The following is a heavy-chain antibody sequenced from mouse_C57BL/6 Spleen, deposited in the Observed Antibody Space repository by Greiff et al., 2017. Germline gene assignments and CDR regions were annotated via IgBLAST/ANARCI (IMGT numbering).Heavy chain of an antibody. J-gene: IGHJ3*01. CDR3: ARGVDDYDGFAY. CDR2: INPNNGGT. D-gene: IGHD2-4*01. V-gene: IGHV1-22*01. CDR1: GYTFTDYN. Sequence: VQLQQSGPELVKPGASVKMSCKASGYTFTDYNMHWVKQSHGKSLEWIGYINPNNGGTSYNQKFKGKATLTVNKSSSTAYMELRSLTSEDSAVYYCARGVDDYDGFAYWGQGTLVTVSA.